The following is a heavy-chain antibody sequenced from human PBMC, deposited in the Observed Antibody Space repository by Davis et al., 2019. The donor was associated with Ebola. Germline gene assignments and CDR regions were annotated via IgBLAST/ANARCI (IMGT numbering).Heavy chain of an antibody. Sequence: SETLSLTCAVYGGSFSGYYWSWIRQPPGKGLEWIGEINHSGSTNYNPSLKSRVTISVDSSKNQISLKLRSVTAADTAVYYCVRHGDWVAVAGLWGQGTLVTVSS. D-gene: IGHD6-19*01. CDR3: VRHGDWVAVAGL. CDR2: INHSGST. CDR1: GGSFSGYY. V-gene: IGHV4-34*01. J-gene: IGHJ4*02.